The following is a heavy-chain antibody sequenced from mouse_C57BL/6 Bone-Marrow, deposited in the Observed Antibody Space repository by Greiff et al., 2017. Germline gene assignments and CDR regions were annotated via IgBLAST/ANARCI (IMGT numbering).Heavy chain of an antibody. CDR1: GYAFTSYW. Sequence: QVHVKQPGAELVRPGSSVKLSCKASGYAFTSYWMDWVKQRPGQGLEWIGNIYPSDSETHYNQKFKDKATLTVDKSSSTAYMQLSSLTSEDSAVYYCAGFAYWGQGTLVTVSA. CDR3: AGFAY. J-gene: IGHJ3*01. V-gene: IGHV1-61*01. CDR2: IYPSDSET.